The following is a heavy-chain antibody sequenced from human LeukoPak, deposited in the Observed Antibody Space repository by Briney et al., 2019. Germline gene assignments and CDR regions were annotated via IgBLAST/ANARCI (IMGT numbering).Heavy chain of an antibody. J-gene: IGHJ4*02. V-gene: IGHV3-9*01. CDR3: AKVPGY. CDR2: ISWNSGSI. CDR1: GFTFDDYA. Sequence: PGGSLRLSCAASGFTFDDYAMHWVRQAPGKGLEWVSGISWNSGSIGYADSVKGRFTISRDNAKNSLYLQMNSLSAEDTALYYCAKVPGYWGQGTLVTVSS.